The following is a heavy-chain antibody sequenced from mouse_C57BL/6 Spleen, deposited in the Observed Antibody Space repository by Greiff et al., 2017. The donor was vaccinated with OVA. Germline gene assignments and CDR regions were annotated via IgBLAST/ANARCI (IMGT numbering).Heavy chain of an antibody. J-gene: IGHJ4*01. D-gene: IGHD2-4*01. CDR3: ARSFMFDYLLAMDY. CDR1: GYTFTSYW. Sequence: QVQLQQPGAELVKPGASVKLSCKASGYTFTSYWMQWVKQRPGQGLEWIGEIDPSDSYTNYNQKFKGKATLTVDTSSSTAYMQLSSLTSEDSAVYYCARSFMFDYLLAMDYWGQGTSVTVSS. V-gene: IGHV1-50*01. CDR2: IDPSDSYT.